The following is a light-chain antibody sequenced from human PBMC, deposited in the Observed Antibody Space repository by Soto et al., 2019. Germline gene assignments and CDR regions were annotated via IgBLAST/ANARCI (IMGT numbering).Light chain of an antibody. CDR3: QSFDSRLSAPV. CDR1: SSNIGSPFD. V-gene: IGLV1-40*01. J-gene: IGLJ2*01. CDR2: ANN. Sequence: QSVLTQPPSVSGAPGQRVIISCTGNSSNIGSPFDVHWYQHLPGTAPRLLIYANNNRPSGVPDRFSGSKSGTSASLAITGLQGDDEADYYCQSFDSRLSAPVFGGGTKLTVL.